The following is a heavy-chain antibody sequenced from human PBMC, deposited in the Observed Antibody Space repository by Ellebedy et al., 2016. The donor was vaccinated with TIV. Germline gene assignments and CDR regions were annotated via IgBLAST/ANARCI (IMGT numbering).Heavy chain of an antibody. D-gene: IGHD4-17*01. CDR2: IISSSIFI. Sequence: GESLKISCAASGFTLSSYGLHWVRQAPGQGLEWVSSIISSSIFIYYADSVKGRFTISRDNAKNSLYLQMNSLRAEDTAVYYCARKVPAPTTVPPNWYFDLWGRGTLVTVSS. CDR1: GFTLSSYG. J-gene: IGHJ2*01. CDR3: ARKVPAPTTVPPNWYFDL. V-gene: IGHV3-21*01.